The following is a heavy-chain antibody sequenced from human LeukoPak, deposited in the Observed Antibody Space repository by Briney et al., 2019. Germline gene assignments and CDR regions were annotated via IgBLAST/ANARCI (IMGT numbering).Heavy chain of an antibody. V-gene: IGHV4-59*01. J-gene: IGHJ4*02. D-gene: IGHD4-17*01. Sequence: PSETLSLTCTVSGGSISSYYWSWIRQPPGKGLEWIGYIYYSGSTNYNPSLKSRVTISVDTSKNQFSLKLSSVTAADTAVYYCARGGYGDYVIPLGFDYWGQGTRVTVSS. CDR1: GGSISSYY. CDR2: IYYSGST. CDR3: ARGGYGDYVIPLGFDY.